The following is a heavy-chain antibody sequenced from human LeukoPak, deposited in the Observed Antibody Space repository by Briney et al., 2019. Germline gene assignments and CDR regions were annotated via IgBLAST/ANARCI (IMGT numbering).Heavy chain of an antibody. CDR3: ARDRGSSSWYGGDFDY. CDR2: ISAYNGNT. CDR1: GYTFTSYG. J-gene: IGHJ4*02. Sequence: ASVKVCCKASGYTFTSYGISWVRQAPGQGLEWMGWISAYNGNTNYAQKLQGRVTMTTDTSTSTAYMELRSLRSDDTAVYYCARDRGSSSWYGGDFDYWGQGTLATVSS. D-gene: IGHD6-13*01. V-gene: IGHV1-18*01.